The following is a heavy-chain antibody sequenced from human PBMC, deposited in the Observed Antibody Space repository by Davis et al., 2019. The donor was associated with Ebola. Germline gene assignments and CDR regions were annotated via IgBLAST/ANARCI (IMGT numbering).Heavy chain of an antibody. D-gene: IGHD1-26*01. J-gene: IGHJ4*02. Sequence: SETLSLTCAVYGGSFSGYYWGWIRQPPGEGLEWVGTIYYSGSTHYNPSLKSRVTISVDTSKNQFSLKLSSVTAADTAVYYCARNDVGAATDHWGQGTLVTVSS. V-gene: IGHV4-34*01. CDR1: GGSFSGYY. CDR3: ARNDVGAATDH. CDR2: IYYSGST.